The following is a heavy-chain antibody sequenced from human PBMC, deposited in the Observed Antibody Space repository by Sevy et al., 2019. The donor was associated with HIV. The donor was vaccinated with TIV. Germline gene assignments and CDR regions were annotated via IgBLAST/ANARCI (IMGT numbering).Heavy chain of an antibody. CDR2: ISWNSRNI. V-gene: IGHV3-9*01. CDR1: GFPFNDHA. J-gene: IGHJ6*02. CDR3: AKDINRGCDGVNCYSYYYYFYGLDV. Sequence: GGSLRLSCAASGFPFNDHAMHWVRQVPGKGLEWVSGISWNSRNIGYADSVKGRCTISRDNARHSVYLEMNSLRPEDTAFYYCAKDINRGCDGVNCYSYYYYFYGLDVWGQGTTVTVSS. D-gene: IGHD2-21*01.